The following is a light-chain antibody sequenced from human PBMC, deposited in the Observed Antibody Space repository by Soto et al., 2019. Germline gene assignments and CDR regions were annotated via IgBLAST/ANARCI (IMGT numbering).Light chain of an antibody. CDR1: APNIGSNY. J-gene: IGLJ3*02. CDR2: RNN. Sequence: SALAQPPSASGTPGQRVSISCSGKAPNIGSNYVYWYRHLPGTAPQLLIYRNNQRPSGVPDRFSGSKSRTSASLAVSGLRSEDEAAYYCASWDDTLSGRVLGGGTQL. CDR3: ASWDDTLSGRV. V-gene: IGLV1-47*01.